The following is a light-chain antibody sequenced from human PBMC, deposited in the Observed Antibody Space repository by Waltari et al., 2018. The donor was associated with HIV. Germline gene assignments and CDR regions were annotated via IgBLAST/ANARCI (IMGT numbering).Light chain of an antibody. Sequence: QSVLTQPPSVSGAPGQRVTISCTGSSSNIGAGYDVHWYQQLPGTAPKLLIYGITYRPSGVPDRFSGSNSGTSASLAITGLQAEDEADYYCQSYDISLSGYVFGTGTRVTVL. CDR3: QSYDISLSGYV. CDR1: SSNIGAGYD. CDR2: GIT. J-gene: IGLJ1*01. V-gene: IGLV1-40*01.